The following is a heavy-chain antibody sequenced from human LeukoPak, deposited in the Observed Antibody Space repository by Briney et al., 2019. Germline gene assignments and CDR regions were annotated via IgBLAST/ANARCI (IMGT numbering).Heavy chain of an antibody. V-gene: IGHV4-4*07. D-gene: IGHD2-2*01. J-gene: IGHJ4*02. Sequence: PSETLSLTCTVSGGSISSYYSSWIRQPAGKGLEWIGRIYTSGSTNYNPSLKSRVTMSVDTSKNQFSLKLSSVTAADTAVYYCARDSSCSSTSCYNGFDYWGQGTLVTVSS. CDR1: GGSISSYY. CDR2: IYTSGST. CDR3: ARDSSCSSTSCYNGFDY.